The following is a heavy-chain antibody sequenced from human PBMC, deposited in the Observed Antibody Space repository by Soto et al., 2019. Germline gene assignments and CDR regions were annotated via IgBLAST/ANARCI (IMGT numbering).Heavy chain of an antibody. CDR3: ARHVESTAATDS. Sequence: QVQLQESGPGLATPSQTLSLTCTVSGGSIRATGYYWNWIRQGPGKGLEWIGNIYHRGTTYYHPSLKSRVSLSVDTSNNQFSLRLTSVTAADTAVYFCARHVESTAATDSWGQGTLVTVSS. V-gene: IGHV4-31*03. CDR2: IYHRGTT. J-gene: IGHJ1*01. D-gene: IGHD2-15*01. CDR1: GGSIRATGYY.